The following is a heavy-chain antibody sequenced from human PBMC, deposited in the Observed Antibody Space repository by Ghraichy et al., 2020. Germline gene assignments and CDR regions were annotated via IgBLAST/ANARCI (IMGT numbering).Heavy chain of an antibody. D-gene: IGHD3-16*02. V-gene: IGHV4-39*01. CDR1: GDSISSSSYYY. CDR3: ARSRSGGLLITFGGIVARLDV. Sequence: SETLSLTCNVSGDSISSSSYYYWGWIRQPPGQGLEWIGTINYSGTTYYNPSLKSRVTISVDTPTNQFSLKLTSVTAADTAVYYCARSRSGGLLITFGGIVARLDVWGKGTTVTVSA. CDR2: INYSGTT. J-gene: IGHJ6*04.